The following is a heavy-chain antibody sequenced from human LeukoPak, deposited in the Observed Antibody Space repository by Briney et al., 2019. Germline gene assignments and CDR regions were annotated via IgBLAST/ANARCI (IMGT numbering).Heavy chain of an antibody. D-gene: IGHD5-12*01. CDR2: INHSGST. J-gene: IGHJ4*02. V-gene: IGHV4-34*01. Sequence: SETLSLTCAVYGGSFSGYYWSWIRQPPGKGLEWIGEINHSGSTNYNPSLKSRVTISVDTSKNQFSLKLSSVTAADTAVYYCARGLGKWLRRNFDYWGQGTLVTVSS. CDR1: GGSFSGYY. CDR3: ARGLGKWLRRNFDY.